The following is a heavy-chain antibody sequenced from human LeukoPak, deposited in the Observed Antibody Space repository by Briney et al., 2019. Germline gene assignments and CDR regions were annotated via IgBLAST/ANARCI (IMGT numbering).Heavy chain of an antibody. Sequence: SETLSLTCEVSNYPITSDYYWVWIRQPPGQGLEWIGQIFHSGIAHYNPSLKSRVTMSVGTSRSQFSVNLNSATAADTAVYYCARAGFGTAYNRFYYYMDVWGKGTTVTVSS. J-gene: IGHJ6*03. CDR3: ARAGFGTAYNRFYYYMDV. D-gene: IGHD3-16*01. CDR1: NYPITSDYY. V-gene: IGHV4-38-2*01. CDR2: IFHSGIA.